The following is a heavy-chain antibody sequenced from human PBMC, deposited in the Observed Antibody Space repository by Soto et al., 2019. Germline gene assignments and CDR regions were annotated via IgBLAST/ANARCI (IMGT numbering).Heavy chain of an antibody. CDR2: MNANSGNT. CDR3: ARSKTDYLEY. Sequence: QVQLVQSGAEVKKPGASVKVSCKASGYTFTSYDINWVRQAPGQGLEWMGWMNANSGNTGYVQKFQGRVTMTRNTSISTAYMSMSSLRSEDTAVYYCARSKTDYLEYWSQGTFGTVSS. CDR1: GYTFTSYD. J-gene: IGHJ4*02. V-gene: IGHV1-8*01.